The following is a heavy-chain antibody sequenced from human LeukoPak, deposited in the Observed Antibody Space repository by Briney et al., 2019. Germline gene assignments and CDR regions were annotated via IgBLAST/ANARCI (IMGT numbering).Heavy chain of an antibody. Sequence: GGSLRLSCAASGFTFSSYWMSWVRQAPGKGLEWVSAISGSGGSTYYADSVKGRFTISRDNSKNTLYLQMNSLRAEDTAVYYCAKQMVRGVIRNYFDYWGQGTLVTVSS. CDR3: AKQMVRGVIRNYFDY. CDR1: GFTFSSYW. CDR2: ISGSGGST. J-gene: IGHJ4*02. V-gene: IGHV3-23*01. D-gene: IGHD3-10*01.